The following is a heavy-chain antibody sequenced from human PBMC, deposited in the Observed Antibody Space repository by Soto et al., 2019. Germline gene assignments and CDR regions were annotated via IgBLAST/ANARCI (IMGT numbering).Heavy chain of an antibody. CDR1: GDSISTYY. J-gene: IGHJ5*02. CDR2: IYYSGST. CDR3: ARHEYSSRAKNCFDP. D-gene: IGHD6-13*01. Sequence: PSETLSLTCIVSGDSISTYYWSWIRQPPGKGLEWIGSIYYSGSTNYNPSLKSRITISVDTSKNQFSLKLSSVTAADTAVYYCARHEYSSRAKNCFDPWGQGTLVTVSS. V-gene: IGHV4-59*08.